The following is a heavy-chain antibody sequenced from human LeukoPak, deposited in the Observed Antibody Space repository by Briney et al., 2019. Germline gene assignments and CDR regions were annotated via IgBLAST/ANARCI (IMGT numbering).Heavy chain of an antibody. D-gene: IGHD6-19*01. CDR3: AKDPAVAGTATYFDY. Sequence: GGSLRLSCAASGFTFSNYAMSWVRQAPGKGLEWVSVISGSGGSTYYADSAKGRFTISRDNSKNTLYLQMDGLRAEDTALYYCAKDPAVAGTATYFDYWGQGTLVTVSS. V-gene: IGHV3-23*01. CDR2: ISGSGGST. CDR1: GFTFSNYA. J-gene: IGHJ4*02.